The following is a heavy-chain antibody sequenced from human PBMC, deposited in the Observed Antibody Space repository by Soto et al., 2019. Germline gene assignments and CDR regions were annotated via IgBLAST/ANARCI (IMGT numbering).Heavy chain of an antibody. D-gene: IGHD7-27*01. Sequence: PAETLSLTGTVPGTSIRSYYWAWIRQPPGKGLEWSGYIFHSGLTTYNPSLKSPVTLSVATSKNQSSLTLSSVTAADTAVYYCARVKVFLLTGDPVNDAFDIWGQGTMVTVSS. CDR3: ARVKVFLLTGDPVNDAFDI. CDR1: GTSIRSYY. J-gene: IGHJ3*02. V-gene: IGHV4-59*01. CDR2: IFHSGLT.